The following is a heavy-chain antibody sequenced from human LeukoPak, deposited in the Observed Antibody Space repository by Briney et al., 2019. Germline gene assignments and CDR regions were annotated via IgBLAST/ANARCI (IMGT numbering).Heavy chain of an antibody. Sequence: ASVKVSCKASGYTFTGYYMDWVRQAPGQGLEWMGWINPNSGGTNYAQKFQGRVTMTRDTSISTAYMELSRLRSDDTAVYYCARDGYYYDSSGYSWGQGTLVTVSS. CDR3: ARDGYYYDSSGYS. CDR1: GYTFTGYY. J-gene: IGHJ4*02. V-gene: IGHV1-2*02. CDR2: INPNSGGT. D-gene: IGHD3-22*01.